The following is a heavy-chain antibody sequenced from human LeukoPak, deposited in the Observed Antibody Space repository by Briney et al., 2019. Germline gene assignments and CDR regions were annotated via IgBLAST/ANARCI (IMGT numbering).Heavy chain of an antibody. J-gene: IGHJ4*02. CDR1: GFIFSSLA. Sequence: GGSLRLSCAASGFIFSSLAMTWVRQAPGKGLEWVSTINAVDANTYYADSVKGRFTVSRDNSRNTLYLQMNSLRAEDAAVYYCAKQFLGANWGQGTLVIVSS. CDR2: INAVDANT. D-gene: IGHD4/OR15-4a*01. CDR3: AKQFLGAN. V-gene: IGHV3-23*01.